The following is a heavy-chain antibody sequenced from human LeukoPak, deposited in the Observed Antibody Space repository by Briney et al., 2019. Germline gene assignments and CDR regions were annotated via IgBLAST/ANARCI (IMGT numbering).Heavy chain of an antibody. Sequence: SETLSLTCTVSGGSISSSSYYWGWIRQPPGKGLEWIGSIYYSGSTYYNPSLKSRVTISVDTSKNQFSLKLSSVTAADTAVYYCARDLISGIAAAGLDYWGQGTLVTVSS. CDR2: IYYSGST. CDR3: ARDLISGIAAAGLDY. V-gene: IGHV4-39*02. J-gene: IGHJ4*02. CDR1: GGSISSSSYY. D-gene: IGHD6-13*01.